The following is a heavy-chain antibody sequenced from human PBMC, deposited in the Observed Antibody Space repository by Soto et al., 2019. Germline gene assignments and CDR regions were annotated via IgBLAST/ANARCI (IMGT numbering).Heavy chain of an antibody. J-gene: IGHJ4*02. CDR3: ARSNQSWMYFFDF. V-gene: IGHV3-30-3*01. CDR1: RFTRDSAT. CDR2: ISSDGSNT. D-gene: IGHD2-8*01. Sequence: RNPGIGRAAQRFTRDSATMPCALLSPGKGLEWVAVISSDGSNTYYADSVKGRLTISRDNSKDTLYLQMNSLRAEDTAVYYCARSNQSWMYFFDFWGQGTLVTVS.